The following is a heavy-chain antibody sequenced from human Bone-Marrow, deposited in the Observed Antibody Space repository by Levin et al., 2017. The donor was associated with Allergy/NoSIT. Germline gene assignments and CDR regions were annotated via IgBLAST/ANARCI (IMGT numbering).Heavy chain of an antibody. CDR1: FVPFLLSS. V-gene: IGHV1-69*01. J-gene: IGHJ6*02. CDR3: ARWGLEYSSSSLNYYYGMDV. D-gene: IGHD6-6*01. Sequence: SSFPFSCPSSFVPFLLSSLLWVRQAPGQGLEWMGGIIPIFGTANYAQKFQGRVTITAVESTSTAYMELSSLRSEDTAVYYCARWGLEYSSSSLNYYYGMDVWGQGTTVTVSS. CDR2: IIPIFGTA.